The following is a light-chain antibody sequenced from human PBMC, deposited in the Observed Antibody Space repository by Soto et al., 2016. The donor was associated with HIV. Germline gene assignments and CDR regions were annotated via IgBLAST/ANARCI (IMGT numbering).Light chain of an antibody. Sequence: SSELTQDPAVSVALGQTVRITCQGDSLRSYYASWYQQKPGQAPVLVIYGKDNRPSGIPDRFSGSSSGNTASLTITGAQAEDEADYYCNCRDSSGNHLEVFGLGPRSPS. J-gene: IGLJ1*01. V-gene: IGLV3-19*01. CDR2: GKD. CDR1: SLRSYY. CDR3: NCRDSSGNHLEV.